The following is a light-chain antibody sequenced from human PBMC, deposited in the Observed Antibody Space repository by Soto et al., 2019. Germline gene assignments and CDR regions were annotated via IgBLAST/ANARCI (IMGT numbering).Light chain of an antibody. V-gene: IGLV2-14*01. CDR3: SSYTTSSTRV. CDR2: EVT. Sequence: QSALTQPASVSGSPGQSITLSCTGTSSDVGAYNYVSWYQQHPGKAPKLMIYEVTYRPSGVSDRFSGSKSGNTASLTISGLQAEDEADYYCSSYTTSSTRVFGTGTKVTVL. CDR1: SSDVGAYNY. J-gene: IGLJ1*01.